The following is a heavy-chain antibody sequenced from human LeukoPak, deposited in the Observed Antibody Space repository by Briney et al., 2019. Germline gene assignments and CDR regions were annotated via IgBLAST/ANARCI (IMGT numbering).Heavy chain of an antibody. CDR2: IYPGDSDT. Sequence: GESLKISCKGSGYSFTSYWIGWVRQMPGKGLEWMGIIYPGDSDTKYSPSFQGQVTISADKSSATAYLQWSSLKASDTAMYYCAGHPAAGLFECFHHWGQGTLVTVSS. V-gene: IGHV5-51*01. D-gene: IGHD6-13*01. CDR3: AGHPAAGLFECFHH. CDR1: GYSFTSYW. J-gene: IGHJ1*01.